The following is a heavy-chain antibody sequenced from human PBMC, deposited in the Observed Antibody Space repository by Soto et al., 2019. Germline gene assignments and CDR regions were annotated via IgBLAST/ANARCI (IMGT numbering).Heavy chain of an antibody. CDR1: GGTFSSYA. V-gene: IGHV1-69*01. J-gene: IGHJ6*02. CDR2: IIPVLGTA. Sequence: QVQLVQSGAEVKKPGSSVKVSCKASGGTFSSYAISWVRQAPGQGLEWMGGIIPVLGTANYTQKFQGRVTITADESTSTAYMELSSLRSEDTAVYYCARVKAGTFYYYGMDVWGQGTTVTVSS. D-gene: IGHD6-19*01. CDR3: ARVKAGTFYYYGMDV.